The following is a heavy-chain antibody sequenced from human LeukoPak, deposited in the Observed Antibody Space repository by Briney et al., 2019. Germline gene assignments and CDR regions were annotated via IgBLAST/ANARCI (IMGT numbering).Heavy chain of an antibody. J-gene: IGHJ5*02. CDR2: INHSGST. D-gene: IGHD1-26*01. CDR3: ARGYSGEWEQLTGWWFDP. V-gene: IGHV4-34*01. CDR1: GGSFSGYY. Sequence: SETLSLTCAVYGGSFSGYYWSWIRQPPGKGLEWIGEINHSGSTNYNPSLKSRVTISVDTSKNQFSLKLSSVTAADTAVYYCARGYSGEWEQLTGWWFDPWGQGTLVIVSP.